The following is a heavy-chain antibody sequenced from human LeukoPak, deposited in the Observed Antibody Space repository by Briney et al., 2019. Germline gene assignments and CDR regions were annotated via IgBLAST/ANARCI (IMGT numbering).Heavy chain of an antibody. CDR1: GFTFSNYN. V-gene: IGHV3-48*01. J-gene: IGHJ4*02. CDR3: ARDFEAAAEDY. D-gene: IGHD6-13*01. Sequence: GGSLRLSCAASGFTFSNYNMNWVRQAPGKGLEWVSYITSSSSITYYADSVKGRFTISRDNAKNSLYLQMNSLRAEDTAVYYCARDFEAAAEDYWGQGTLVTVSS. CDR2: ITSSSSIT.